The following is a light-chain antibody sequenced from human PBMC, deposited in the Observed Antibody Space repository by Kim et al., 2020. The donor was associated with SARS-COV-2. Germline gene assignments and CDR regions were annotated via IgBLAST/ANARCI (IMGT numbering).Light chain of an antibody. CDR3: ASYTSSSTWV. V-gene: IGLV2-18*02. CDR2: EVN. Sequence: QSVTISCTGTSSDVGSYDRVSWYQQPPGTAPKLMIYEVNNRPSGVPDRFSGSKSGNTASLTISGLQAEDEADYYCASYTSSSTWVFGGGTQLTVL. CDR1: SSDVGSYDR. J-gene: IGLJ3*02.